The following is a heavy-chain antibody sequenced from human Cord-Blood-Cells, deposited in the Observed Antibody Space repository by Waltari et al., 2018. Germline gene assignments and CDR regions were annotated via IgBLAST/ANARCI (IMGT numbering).Heavy chain of an antibody. Sequence: VQLVESGGGLVQPGGSLRLSCAASGFTFSSYSMNWVRQAPGKGLEWIGEIYHSGSTNYNPSLKSRVTISVDKSKNQFSLKLSSVTAADTAVYYCATGDAFDIWGQGTMVTVSS. J-gene: IGHJ3*02. CDR2: IYHSGST. V-gene: IGHV4-4*02. CDR3: ATGDAFDI. D-gene: IGHD7-27*01. CDR1: GFTFSSYSM.